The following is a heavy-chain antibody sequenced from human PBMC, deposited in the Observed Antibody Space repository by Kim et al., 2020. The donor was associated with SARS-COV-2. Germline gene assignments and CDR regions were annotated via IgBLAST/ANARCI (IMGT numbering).Heavy chain of an antibody. J-gene: IGHJ5*02. D-gene: IGHD4-4*01. CDR3: ARDRRSNPPSAHNWFDP. CDR1: GFTFSDYY. Sequence: GGSLRLSCAASGFTFSDYYMSWVRQAPGKGLEWVSYISSSGSTIYYADSVKGRFTISRDNAKNSLYLQMNSLRAEDTAVYYCARDRRSNPPSAHNWFDPWGQGTLLTVSP. V-gene: IGHV3-11*01. CDR2: ISSSGSTI.